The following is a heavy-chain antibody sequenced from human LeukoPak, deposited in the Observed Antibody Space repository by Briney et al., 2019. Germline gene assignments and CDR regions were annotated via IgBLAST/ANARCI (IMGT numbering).Heavy chain of an antibody. CDR3: VRHDGRGGATMGALDS. CDR1: AGSISSSSHH. V-gene: IGHV4-39*01. J-gene: IGHJ4*02. Sequence: SETLSLTCTVSAGSISSSSHHWGRIRQSPGKGLEWIGSIYYGRTTYYNPSLNSRVTISVVTSKNQFSLQLNSVTAADTAVHYCVRHDGRGGATMGALDSWGQGSLVTVSS. D-gene: IGHD5-12*01. CDR2: IYYGRTT.